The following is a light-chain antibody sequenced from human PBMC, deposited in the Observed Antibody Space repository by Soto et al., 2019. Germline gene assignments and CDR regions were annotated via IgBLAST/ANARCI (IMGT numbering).Light chain of an antibody. J-gene: IGKJ5*01. CDR2: DAS. CDR3: HQRSNWPLLIT. V-gene: IGKV3-11*01. Sequence: EIVLTQSPATLSLSPGERATLSCRASQSVSSYLAWYQQKPGQAPRLLIYDASNRATGIPARFSGSGSGTDFTLSISSLEHEDVAVYYCHQRSNWPLLITFGQGTRLQI. CDR1: QSVSSY.